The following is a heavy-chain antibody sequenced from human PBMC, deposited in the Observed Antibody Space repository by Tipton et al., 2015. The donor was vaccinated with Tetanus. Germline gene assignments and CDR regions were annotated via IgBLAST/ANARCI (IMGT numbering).Heavy chain of an antibody. J-gene: IGHJ4*02. CDR1: EGTFSSFA. D-gene: IGHD3-3*01. Sequence: QSGAEVKKPGSSVKVSCKASEGTFSSFAVSWVRQAPGQGLEWLGGIIPMFGSANYAQKFQDRVTITADTSTSTVYMELSSLKSDDTATYYCARGRSKYDFWSGYYMDHWGQGTPVTVSS. V-gene: IGHV1-69*06. CDR2: IIPMFGSA. CDR3: ARGRSKYDFWSGYYMDH.